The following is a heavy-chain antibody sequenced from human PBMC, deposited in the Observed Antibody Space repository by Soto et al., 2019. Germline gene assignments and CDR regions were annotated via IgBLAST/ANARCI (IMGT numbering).Heavy chain of an antibody. V-gene: IGHV1-18*04. J-gene: IGHJ6*02. CDR2: ISAYNGNT. Sequence: RASVKVSCKASGYTFTSYGISWVRQAPGQGLEWMGWISAYNGNTNYAQKLQGRVTMTTDTSTSTAYMELRSLRSDDTAVYYCARGTPLGSGSALSYYYGMDVWGQGTTVTVS. CDR3: ARGTPLGSGSALSYYYGMDV. CDR1: GYTFTSYG. D-gene: IGHD7-27*01.